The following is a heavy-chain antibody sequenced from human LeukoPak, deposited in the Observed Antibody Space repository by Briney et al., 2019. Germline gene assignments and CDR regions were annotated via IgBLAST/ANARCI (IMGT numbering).Heavy chain of an antibody. CDR1: GFTFDDYA. CDR3: AKSSNYYDSSGFFDY. D-gene: IGHD3-22*01. V-gene: IGHV3-9*01. CDR2: ISWNSGSI. Sequence: PGGSLRLSCAASGFTFDDYAMHWVRQAPGKGLEWVSGISWNSGSIGYADSVKGRFTISRDNAKNSLYLQMNSLRAEDTALYYCAKSSNYYDSSGFFDYWGQGTLVTVSS. J-gene: IGHJ4*02.